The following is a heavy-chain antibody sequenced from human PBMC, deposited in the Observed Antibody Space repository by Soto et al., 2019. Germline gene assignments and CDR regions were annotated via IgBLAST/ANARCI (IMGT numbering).Heavy chain of an antibody. CDR1: GFTFSSYG. J-gene: IGHJ6*02. D-gene: IGHD5-18*01. V-gene: IGHV3-30*18. Sequence: QVQLVESGGGVVQPGRSLRLSCAASGFTFSSYGMHWVRQAPGKGLEWVAVISYDGSNKYYADSVKGRFTISRDNSKNTLYLQMNSLRAEDTAVYYWAKDQRGYSDCYRYYYDYGRDVWGQGTKVTVSS. CDR2: ISYDGSNK. CDR3: AKDQRGYSDCYRYYYDYGRDV.